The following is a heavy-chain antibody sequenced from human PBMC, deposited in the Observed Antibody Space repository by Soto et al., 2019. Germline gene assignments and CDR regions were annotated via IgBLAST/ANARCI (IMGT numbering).Heavy chain of an antibody. D-gene: IGHD2-8*01. V-gene: IGHV3-30-3*01. CDR3: ARTDCTNGVCYFFYYYGMYV. J-gene: IGHJ6*02. CDR2: ISYDGSNK. Sequence: GGSLRLSCAASGFTFSSYAMHWVRQAPGKGLEWVAVISYDGSNKYYADSVKGRFTISRDNSKNTLYLQMNSLRAEDTAVYYCARTDCTNGVCYFFYYYGMYVWGQGTTVPVSS. CDR1: GFTFSSYA.